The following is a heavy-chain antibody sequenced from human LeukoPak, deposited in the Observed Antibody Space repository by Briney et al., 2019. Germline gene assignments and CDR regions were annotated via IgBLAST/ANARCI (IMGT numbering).Heavy chain of an antibody. V-gene: IGHV4-34*01. CDR3: AIRMRSNYDILTGYSKRGFDY. CDR1: GGSFSGYY. D-gene: IGHD3-9*01. J-gene: IGHJ4*02. Sequence: SETLSLTCAVYGGSFSGYYWSWLPHPPGKGLEWIGEINHSGSTNYNPSLKTRVTISVDTSKNQFSLKLSSVTAADTAVYYCAIRMRSNYDILTGYSKRGFDYWGQGTLVTVSS. CDR2: INHSGST.